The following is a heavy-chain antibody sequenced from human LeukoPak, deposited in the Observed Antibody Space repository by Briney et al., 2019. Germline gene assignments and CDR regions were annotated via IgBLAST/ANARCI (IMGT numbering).Heavy chain of an antibody. J-gene: IGHJ5*02. CDR3: ARDYSSSWENWFDP. CDR2: ISYDGSNK. Sequence: GGSLRLSCAASGFTFSSYAMHWVRQAPGNGLEWVAVISYDGSNKYYADSVKGRFTISRDNSKNTLYLQMNSLRAEDTAVYYCARDYSSSWENWFDPWGQGTLVTVSS. CDR1: GFTFSSYA. D-gene: IGHD6-13*01. V-gene: IGHV3-30-3*01.